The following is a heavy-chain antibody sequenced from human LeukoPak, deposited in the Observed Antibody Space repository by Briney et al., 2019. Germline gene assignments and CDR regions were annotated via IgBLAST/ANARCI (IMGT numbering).Heavy chain of an antibody. V-gene: IGHV4-39*07. Sequence: SDTLSLTCTVSGGSISSDSFYWGWIRQPPGKGLEWIGTISFSGSTYYNPSLKSRVTISLDTSKSQFSLKLSSVTAADTAVYYCARDLSATSDAFHIWGQGAMVTVSS. CDR2: ISFSGST. CDR1: GGSISSDSFY. D-gene: IGHD1-26*01. CDR3: ARDLSATSDAFHI. J-gene: IGHJ3*02.